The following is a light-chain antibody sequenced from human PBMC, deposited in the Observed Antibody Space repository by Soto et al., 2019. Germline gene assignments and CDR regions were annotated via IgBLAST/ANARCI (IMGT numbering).Light chain of an antibody. CDR1: QSVSSSY. J-gene: IGKJ1*01. CDR3: QQYGSSPPWT. V-gene: IGKV3-20*01. Sequence: EIVLTQSPGTLSLSPRERATLSCRASQSVSSSYLAWYQQKPGQAPRLLIYGASSRATGIPDRFNGSGSGTDFTLTISRLEPEDFAVYYCQQYGSSPPWTFGQGTKVEIK. CDR2: GAS.